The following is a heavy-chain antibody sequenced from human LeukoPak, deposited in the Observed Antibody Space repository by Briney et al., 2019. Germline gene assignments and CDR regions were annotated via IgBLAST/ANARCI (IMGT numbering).Heavy chain of an antibody. V-gene: IGHV3-30*02. J-gene: IGHJ4*02. D-gene: IGHD3-9*01. CDR1: GFTFRSHG. Sequence: GGSLRLSCAASGFTFRSHGMHWVRQAPGKGLEWVAFIRFDGNTKYYADSVKGLFTISRDISKNTLYLQMNSLRAEDTAVYYCAKKREPGLAGYGGFEYWGQGTPVTVSS. CDR3: AKKREPGLAGYGGFEY. CDR2: IRFDGNTK.